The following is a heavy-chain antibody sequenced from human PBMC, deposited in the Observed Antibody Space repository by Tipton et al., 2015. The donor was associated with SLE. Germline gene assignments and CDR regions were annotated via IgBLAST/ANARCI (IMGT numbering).Heavy chain of an antibody. J-gene: IGHJ4*02. CDR3: ARTCSGGSCYSFDS. D-gene: IGHD2-15*01. Sequence: TLSLTCVISGDSVSSNNAAWNWIRQSPSRGLEWLGRTYYRFKWFNNYAVSVQSRITFNSDTSKNQFSLQLNSVTPEDTAVYYCARTCSGGSCYSFDSWGQGTLVTVSS. CDR1: GDSVSSNNAA. V-gene: IGHV6-1*01. CDR2: TYYRFKWFN.